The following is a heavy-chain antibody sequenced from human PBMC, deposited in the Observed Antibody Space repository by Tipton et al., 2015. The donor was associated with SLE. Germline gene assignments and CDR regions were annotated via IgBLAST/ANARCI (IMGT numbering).Heavy chain of an antibody. V-gene: IGHV4-34*01. CDR2: IYYSGST. J-gene: IGHJ4*02. CDR3: ARASRSSFDY. Sequence: TLSLTCAVYGGSFSNYYWSWIRQPPGKGLEWIGYIYYSGSTYYNPSLKSRVTISVDTSKNQFSLKLSSVTAADTAVYYCARASRSSFDYWGQGTLVTVSS. CDR1: GGSFSNYY. D-gene: IGHD2-2*01.